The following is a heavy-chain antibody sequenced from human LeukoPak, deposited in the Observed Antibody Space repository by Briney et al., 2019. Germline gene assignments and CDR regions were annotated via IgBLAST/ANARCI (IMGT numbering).Heavy chain of an antibody. V-gene: IGHV3-23*01. J-gene: IGHJ4*02. CDR3: AKGSYYDSSGSFYFDY. CDR1: GFTFSSYA. D-gene: IGHD3-22*01. Sequence: GGSLRLSCAASGFTFSSYAMSWVRQAPGKGLEWVSGISGSGDNTYYADSVKGRFTISRDNSKNTLYVQVNGLGTEDTAAYYCAKGSYYDSSGSFYFDYWGQGTLVTVSS. CDR2: ISGSGDNT.